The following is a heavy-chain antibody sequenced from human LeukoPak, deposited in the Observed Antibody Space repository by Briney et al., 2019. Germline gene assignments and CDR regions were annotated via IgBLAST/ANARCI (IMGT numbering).Heavy chain of an antibody. J-gene: IGHJ6*03. CDR2: ISYDGSNK. CDR3: AKGATSSGWYLIGYFYYYMDV. D-gene: IGHD6-19*01. V-gene: IGHV3-30*18. CDR1: GFSFSTYE. Sequence: GGSLRLSCAASGFSFSTYEFHWVRHAPGKGLEWVAVISYDGSNKYYADSVKGRFTISRDNSKNTLYLQMNSLRAEDTAVYYCAKGATSSGWYLIGYFYYYMDVWGKGTTVTVSS.